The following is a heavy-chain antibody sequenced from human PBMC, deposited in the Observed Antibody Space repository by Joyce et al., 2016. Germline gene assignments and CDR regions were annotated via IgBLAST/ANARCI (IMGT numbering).Heavy chain of an antibody. CDR1: GYSFTDFY. J-gene: IGHJ6*03. D-gene: IGHD6-19*01. CDR3: AIQSRASGWVRETVYYMDV. V-gene: IGHV1-2*02. Sequence: QVQLVQSGAEVKKPGASVKVSCKASGYSFTDFYVHWVRQAPGHGLAGMAWVNPKSGATKRTQKFQGRVTMTTDTSVATTYMEWTGLTSNDTATYYCAIQSRASGWVRETVYYMDVWGAGAMVTVSS. CDR2: VNPKSGAT.